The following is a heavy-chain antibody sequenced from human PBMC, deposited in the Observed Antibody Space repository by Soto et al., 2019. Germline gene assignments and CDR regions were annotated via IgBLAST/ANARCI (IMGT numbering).Heavy chain of an antibody. CDR1: GDSISTVDYF. CDR3: ARGRYCLTGRCFPNWFDS. D-gene: IGHD2-15*01. Sequence: SETLSLTCSVSGDSISTVDYFWAWIRQPPGQALEYIGYIYKSTTTYYNPSFESRVAISLDTSKSQFSLNVTSVTAADTAVYFCARGRYCLTGRCFPNWFDSWGQGTLVTVSA. V-gene: IGHV4-30-4*01. CDR2: IYKSTTT. J-gene: IGHJ5*01.